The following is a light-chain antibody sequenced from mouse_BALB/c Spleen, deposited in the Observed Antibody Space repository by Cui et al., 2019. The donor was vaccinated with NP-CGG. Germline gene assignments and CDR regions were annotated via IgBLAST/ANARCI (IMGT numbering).Light chain of an antibody. Sequence: QTVVQQATPLTTSPGETVTLSCRSSTGAVTTSNYANWVQEKPDHLFTGLIGGTNNRAPGVPARFSGSLIGDKAALTITGAQTEDEAIYFCALWYSNHWVFGGGTKVTVL. CDR1: TGAVTTSNY. CDR3: ALWYSNHWV. J-gene: IGLJ1*01. V-gene: IGLV1*01. CDR2: GTN.